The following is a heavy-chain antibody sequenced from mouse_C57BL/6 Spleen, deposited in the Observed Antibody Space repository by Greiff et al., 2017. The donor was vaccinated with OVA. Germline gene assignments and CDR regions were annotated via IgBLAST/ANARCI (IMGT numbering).Heavy chain of an antibody. CDR3: ARGSYYYGSPWYFDV. Sequence: QVQLKQSGAELVKPGASVKMSCKASGYTFTTYPIEWMKQNHGKSLEWIGNFHPYNDDTKYNEKFKGKATLTVEKSSSTVYLELSRLTSDDSAVYYYARGSYYYGSPWYFDVWGTGTTVTVSS. J-gene: IGHJ1*03. D-gene: IGHD1-1*01. CDR2: FHPYNDDT. V-gene: IGHV1-47*01. CDR1: GYTFTTYP.